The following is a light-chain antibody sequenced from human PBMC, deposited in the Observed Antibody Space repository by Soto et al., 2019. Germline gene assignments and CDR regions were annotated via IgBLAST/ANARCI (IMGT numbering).Light chain of an antibody. J-gene: IGLJ1*01. CDR1: SSNIGSNT. V-gene: IGLV1-44*01. CDR2: SNN. CDR3: SAWDDSLHGYV. Sequence: QSVLTQPPSASGTPGQRGTISCSGSSSNIGSNTVNWYQQLPGTAPKLLIYSNNQRPSGVPDRFSGSKSGTSASLAISGLQSWDEADYYCSAWDDSLHGYVFGTGTKLTVL.